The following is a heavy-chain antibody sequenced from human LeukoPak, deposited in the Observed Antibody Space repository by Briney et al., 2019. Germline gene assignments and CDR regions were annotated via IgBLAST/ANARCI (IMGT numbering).Heavy chain of an antibody. CDR2: ISSSSSYI. J-gene: IGHJ4*02. V-gene: IGHV3-21*01. CDR3: ARDRVAGIFDY. Sequence: GSLRLSCAASGFTFSSYSMNWVRQAPGKGLGWVSSISSSSSYIYYADSVKGRFTISRDNAKNSLYLQMNSLRAEDTAVYYCARDRVAGIFDYWGQGTLVTVSS. D-gene: IGHD6-19*01. CDR1: GFTFSSYS.